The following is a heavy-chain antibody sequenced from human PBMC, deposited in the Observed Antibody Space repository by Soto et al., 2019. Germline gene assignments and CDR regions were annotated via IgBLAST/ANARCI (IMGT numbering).Heavy chain of an antibody. CDR2: INPNSGNT. Sequence: GASVKVSCKASGYIFTNYDINWVRQATGQGLEYLGWINPNSGNTGYVQKFQGRVTMTRNTSINTAYMELNSLRSEDTAIYYCARGSGTNFPFFDHWGQGTLVTVSS. J-gene: IGHJ4*02. CDR1: GYIFTNYD. V-gene: IGHV1-8*01. D-gene: IGHD1-26*01. CDR3: ARGSGTNFPFFDH.